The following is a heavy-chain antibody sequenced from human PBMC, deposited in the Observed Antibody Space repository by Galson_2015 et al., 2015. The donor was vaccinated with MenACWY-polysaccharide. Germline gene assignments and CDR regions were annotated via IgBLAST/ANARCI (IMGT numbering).Heavy chain of an antibody. CDR1: GFSFSTYW. V-gene: IGHV3-74*01. Sequence: SLRLSCAASGFSFSTYWMHWVRQAPGKGLVWVSRIKSDGSSTSYADSVKGRFTISRDNAKNTLYLQMNSLRAEDTGAYYCASHIAVAFWGQGTLVTVSS. J-gene: IGHJ4*02. D-gene: IGHD6-19*01. CDR2: IKSDGSST. CDR3: ASHIAVAF.